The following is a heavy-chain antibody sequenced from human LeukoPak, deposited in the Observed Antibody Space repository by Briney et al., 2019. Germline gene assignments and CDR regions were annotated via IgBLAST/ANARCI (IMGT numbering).Heavy chain of an antibody. CDR1: GYMFTNYG. CDR3: ARDRVIRAFDF. J-gene: IGHJ3*01. Sequence: ASVKVSCKASGYMFTNYGISWVRQAPGQGLEWMGRISASNGYTNYAQKVQGRVTMTTDTSTSTAYMELRSQRSDDTAVYYCARDRVIRAFDFWGQGTMVTVSS. V-gene: IGHV1-18*01. CDR2: ISASNGYT.